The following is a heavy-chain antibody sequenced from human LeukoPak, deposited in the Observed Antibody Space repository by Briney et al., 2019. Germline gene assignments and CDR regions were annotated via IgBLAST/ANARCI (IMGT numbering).Heavy chain of an antibody. CDR3: ASGPYGSGSYFSFDY. D-gene: IGHD3-10*01. V-gene: IGHV1-69*04. J-gene: IGHJ4*02. Sequence: GASVKVSCRASGGTFSSYAISWVRQAPGQGLEWMGRIIPILGIANYAQKFQGRVTFTADKSTSTAYMELSSLRSEDTAVYYCASGPYGSGSYFSFDYWGQGTLVTVSS. CDR1: GGTFSSYA. CDR2: IIPILGIA.